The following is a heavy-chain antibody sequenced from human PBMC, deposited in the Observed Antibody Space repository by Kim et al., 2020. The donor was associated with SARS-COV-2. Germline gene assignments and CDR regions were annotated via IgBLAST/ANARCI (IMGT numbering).Heavy chain of an antibody. CDR2: INHSGST. D-gene: IGHD3-10*01. J-gene: IGHJ4*02. Sequence: SETLSLTCAVYGGSFSGYYWSWIRQPPGKGLEWIGEINHSGSTNYNPSLKSRVTISVDTSKNQFSLKLSSVTAADTAVYYCARVSSAKVTMVRGVIITVVYFDYWGQGTLVTVSS. CDR3: ARVSSAKVTMVRGVIITVVYFDY. V-gene: IGHV4-34*01. CDR1: GGSFSGYY.